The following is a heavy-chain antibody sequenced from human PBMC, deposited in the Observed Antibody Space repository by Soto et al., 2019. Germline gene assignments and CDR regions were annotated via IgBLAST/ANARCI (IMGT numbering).Heavy chain of an antibody. CDR1: GYTFTGYY. D-gene: IGHD4-17*01. V-gene: IGHV1-2*02. Sequence: QGQLVQSGAEVKKPGASVKVSCKASGYTFTGYYIHWVRQAPGQGLEWMGWINPKSGVTNYAQKFQGRVTMITDPSISTAYMELSRLRSDDTAVYYCARDMAYGDFLPALFWGQGTLVTVSS. J-gene: IGHJ4*02. CDR3: ARDMAYGDFLPALF. CDR2: INPKSGVT.